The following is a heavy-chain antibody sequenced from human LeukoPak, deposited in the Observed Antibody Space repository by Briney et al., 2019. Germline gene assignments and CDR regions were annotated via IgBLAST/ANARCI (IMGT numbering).Heavy chain of an antibody. Sequence: PWGSLRLSCAASGFSTSTYSMGWVRQAPGKGLEWVSYIGSTSIYADSVKGRFTISRDNAKNSLYLQMNSLRAEDTAVYYCARDGPPAGAGDFDYWGQGTLVTVSS. J-gene: IGHJ4*02. V-gene: IGHV3-48*01. CDR2: IGSTSI. CDR3: ARDGPPAGAGDFDY. D-gene: IGHD2-2*01. CDR1: GFSTSTYS.